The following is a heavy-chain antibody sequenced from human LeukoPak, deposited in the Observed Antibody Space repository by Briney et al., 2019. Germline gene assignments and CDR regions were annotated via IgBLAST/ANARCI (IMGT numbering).Heavy chain of an antibody. CDR1: GGSISSYY. CDR3: AKIFKGYCSGGSCYTKQANWFHP. V-gene: IGHV4-59*01. CDR2: IYYSGST. J-gene: IGHJ5*02. D-gene: IGHD2-15*01. Sequence: PSETLSLTCTVSGGSISSYYWSWIRQPPGKGLEWIGYIYYSGSTNYNPSLKSRVTISVDTSKNQFSLKLSSVTAADTAVYYCAKIFKGYCSGGSCYTKQANWFHPRGQGTLVTVSS.